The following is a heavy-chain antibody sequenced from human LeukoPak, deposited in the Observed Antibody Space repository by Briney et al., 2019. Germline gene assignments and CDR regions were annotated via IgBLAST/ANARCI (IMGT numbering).Heavy chain of an antibody. CDR1: GYSFTSYW. D-gene: IGHD6-13*01. CDR3: ASSIAAAQGNGNAFDY. Sequence: GESLKISCKGSGYSFTSYWIGWVRQMPGKGLEWMGIIYPGDSDTRCSPSFQGQVTISADKSISTAYLQWSSLKASDTAIYYCASSIAAAQGNGNAFDYWGQGTLVTVSS. CDR2: IYPGDSDT. V-gene: IGHV5-51*01. J-gene: IGHJ4*02.